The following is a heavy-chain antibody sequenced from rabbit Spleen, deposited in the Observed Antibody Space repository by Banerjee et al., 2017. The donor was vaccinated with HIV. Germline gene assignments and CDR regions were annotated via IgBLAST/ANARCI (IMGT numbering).Heavy chain of an antibody. CDR3: ARDTVYADYAGFGHATLHYFDL. CDR1: GIDFSSYG. V-gene: IGHV1S45*01. Sequence: QQQLEESGGGLVKPGGTLTLTCKASGIDFSSYGVSWVRQAPGKGLEWIACIDAGSSGSTYYANWAKGRVTISKTSSTTVTLQMTSLTAADTATYFCARDTVYADYAGFGHATLHYFDLWGPGTLVTVS. CDR2: IDAGSSGST. D-gene: IGHD6-1*01. J-gene: IGHJ4*01.